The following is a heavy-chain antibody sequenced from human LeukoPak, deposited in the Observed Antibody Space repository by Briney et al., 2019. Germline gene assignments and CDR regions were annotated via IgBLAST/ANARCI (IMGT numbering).Heavy chain of an antibody. V-gene: IGHV5-51*01. D-gene: IGHD6-13*01. CDR2: IYPGDSDT. CDR1: GYSFSSHW. J-gene: IGHJ4*02. CDR3: ARQGDSSWLNKFDY. Sequence: GESLKISCKGSGYSFSSHWIGWVRQMSGKGLEWMGIIYPGDSDTKYSPSFQGQVTISADKSISTAYLQWSSLEASDTAMYYCARQGDSSWLNKFDYWGQGTLVTVSS.